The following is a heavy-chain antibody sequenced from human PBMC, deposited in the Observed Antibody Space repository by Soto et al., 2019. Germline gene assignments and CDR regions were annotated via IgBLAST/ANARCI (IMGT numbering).Heavy chain of an antibody. D-gene: IGHD6-6*01. CDR3: AIEYSSSPPYYPIGY. J-gene: IGHJ4*02. CDR2: IIPIFGTA. Sequence: GASVKVSCKASGGTFSSYSISWVRQAPGQGLEWMGGIIPIFGTANYAQKFQGRVTITADESTSTAYMELSSLRSEDTAVYYCAIEYSSSPPYYPIGYWGQGTLVTLPS. CDR1: GGTFSSYS. V-gene: IGHV1-69*13.